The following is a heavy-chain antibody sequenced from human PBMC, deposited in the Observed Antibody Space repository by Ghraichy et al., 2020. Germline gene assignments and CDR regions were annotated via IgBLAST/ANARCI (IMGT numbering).Heavy chain of an antibody. Sequence: GGSLRLSCAASGFTFSSYWMNWVRQAPGKGLEWVANIKQDESEKFYVDSVKGRFTISRDNAKNSLYLQMDSLRAEDTAVYYCARPADNDSGSRYRHFDYWGQGTLVTVSS. J-gene: IGHJ4*02. D-gene: IGHD3-22*01. CDR3: ARPADNDSGSRYRHFDY. V-gene: IGHV3-7*01. CDR2: IKQDESEK. CDR1: GFTFSSYW.